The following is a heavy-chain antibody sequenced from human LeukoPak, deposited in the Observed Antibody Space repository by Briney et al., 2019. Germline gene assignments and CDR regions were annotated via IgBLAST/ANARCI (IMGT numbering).Heavy chain of an antibody. Sequence: YMDWVRQAPGKGLEWIGSIYYSGSTYYNPSLKSRVTISVDTSKNQFSLKLTSVTAADTAVYYCARHVGGYPDYWGQGTLVTVSS. CDR3: ARHVGGYPDY. CDR2: IYYSGST. V-gene: IGHV4-39*01. J-gene: IGHJ4*02. D-gene: IGHD3-22*01. CDR1: Y.